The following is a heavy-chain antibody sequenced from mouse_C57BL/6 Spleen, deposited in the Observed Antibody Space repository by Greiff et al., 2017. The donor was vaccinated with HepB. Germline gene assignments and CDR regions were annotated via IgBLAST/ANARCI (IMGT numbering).Heavy chain of an antibody. CDR1: GYTFTDYY. J-gene: IGHJ4*01. V-gene: IGHV1-26*01. D-gene: IGHD2-2*01. Sequence: VQLQQSGPELVKPGASVKISCKASGYTFTDYYMNWVKQSHGKSLEWIGAINPNNGGTSYNQKFKGKATLTVDKSSSTAYMELRSLTSEDSAVYYCALWLRRGDYYAMDYWGQGTSVTVSS. CDR2: INPNNGGT. CDR3: ALWLRRGDYYAMDY.